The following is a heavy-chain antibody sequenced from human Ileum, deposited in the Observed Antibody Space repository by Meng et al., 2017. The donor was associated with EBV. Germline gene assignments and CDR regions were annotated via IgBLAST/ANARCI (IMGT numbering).Heavy chain of an antibody. CDR1: GDSVSGSDW. Sequence: QGQLQGAGPGLVRPSGTLSLTCAVSGDSVSGSDWGSWVRQPPGKGLEWIGEVYHDGATNYHPSLKSRVTISLDKSKNEVNLHLNSLTAADTAVYFCARSSPIVRGLDYWGQGTLVTVSS. D-gene: IGHD3-10*01. J-gene: IGHJ4*02. CDR3: ARSSPIVRGLDY. CDR2: VYHDGAT. V-gene: IGHV4-4*02.